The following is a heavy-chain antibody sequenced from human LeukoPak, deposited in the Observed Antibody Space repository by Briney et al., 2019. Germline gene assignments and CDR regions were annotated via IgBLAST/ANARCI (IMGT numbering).Heavy chain of an antibody. CDR2: INGDGSIT. CDR3: SRGLVGYYHDSSTYPDS. Sequence: GGSLRLSCAAPRFPFSSYWMHWVRHAPGKGLVWVSRINGDGSITTYADSVKGRFTISRDNAKNMLYLQLDSLTAEDTAVYYCSRGLVGYYHDSSTYPDSWGQGTLVTVSS. D-gene: IGHD3-22*01. J-gene: IGHJ4*02. V-gene: IGHV3-74*01. CDR1: RFPFSSYW.